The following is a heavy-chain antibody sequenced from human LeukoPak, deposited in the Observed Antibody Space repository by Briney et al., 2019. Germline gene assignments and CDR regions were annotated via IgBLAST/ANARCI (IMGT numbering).Heavy chain of an antibody. CDR2: IYHSGNT. Sequence: SETLSLTCTVSGYSISSGYYWGWIRQPPGKGLEWIGSIYHSGNTYYNPSLKSRLTISVDTPKNQFSLKLSSVTAADTAVYYCARQIRWLRYWFDPWGQGTLVTVSS. CDR1: GYSISSGYY. V-gene: IGHV4-38-2*02. J-gene: IGHJ5*02. CDR3: ARQIRWLRYWFDP. D-gene: IGHD5-12*01.